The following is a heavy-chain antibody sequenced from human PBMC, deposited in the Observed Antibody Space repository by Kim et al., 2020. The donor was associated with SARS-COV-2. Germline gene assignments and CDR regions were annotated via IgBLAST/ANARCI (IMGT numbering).Heavy chain of an antibody. D-gene: IGHD3-22*01. Sequence: ASVKVSCKASGYTFTSYDINWVRQATGQGLEWMGWMNPNSGNTGYAQKFQGRVTMTRNTSISTAYMQLSSLRSEDTAVYYCARDHYYDSSGYYYYYYGMDVWGQGTTVTVSS. CDR2: MNPNSGNT. CDR1: GYTFTSYD. J-gene: IGHJ6*02. V-gene: IGHV1-8*01. CDR3: ARDHYYDSSGYYYYYYGMDV.